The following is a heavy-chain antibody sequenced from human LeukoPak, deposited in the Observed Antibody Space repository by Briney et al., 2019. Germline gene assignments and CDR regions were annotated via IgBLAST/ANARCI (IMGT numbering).Heavy chain of an antibody. CDR1: GGSISSGGYS. CDR3: ARALWFGESYFDY. D-gene: IGHD3-10*01. CDR2: IYHSGST. Sequence: PSETLSLTCAVSGGSISSGGYSWSWLRQPPGKGLEWIGYIYHSGSTYYNPSLKSRVTISVDRSKNQFSLKLSSVTAADTAVYYCARALWFGESYFDYWGQGTLVTVSS. V-gene: IGHV4-30-2*01. J-gene: IGHJ4*02.